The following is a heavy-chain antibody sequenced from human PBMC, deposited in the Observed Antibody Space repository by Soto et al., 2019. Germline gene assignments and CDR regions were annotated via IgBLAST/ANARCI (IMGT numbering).Heavy chain of an antibody. D-gene: IGHD4-17*01. Sequence: SETLSLTCTVSGGSISSGGYYWSWIRQHPGKGLEWIGYIYYSGSTYYNPSLKSRVTISVDTSKNQFSLKLSSVTAADTAVYDYARNVAPVTWFDPWGQGTLVTVSS. CDR3: ARNVAPVTWFDP. CDR1: GGSISSGGYY. CDR2: IYYSGST. V-gene: IGHV4-31*03. J-gene: IGHJ5*02.